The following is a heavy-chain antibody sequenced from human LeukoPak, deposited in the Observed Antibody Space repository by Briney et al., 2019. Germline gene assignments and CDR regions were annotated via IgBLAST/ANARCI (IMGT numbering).Heavy chain of an antibody. J-gene: IGHJ6*03. CDR1: GYSFSTYT. CDR2: ISSASNYI. Sequence: GGSLRLSCAASGYSFSTYTMNWVRQAPGKGLEWVSSISSASNYIYYADSMKGRFTISRDNAKNSLYLQMNNLRAEDTAVYFCASAWTTFGTYYMDVWGKGTTVAVSS. D-gene: IGHD3-3*01. CDR3: ASAWTTFGTYYMDV. V-gene: IGHV3-21*01.